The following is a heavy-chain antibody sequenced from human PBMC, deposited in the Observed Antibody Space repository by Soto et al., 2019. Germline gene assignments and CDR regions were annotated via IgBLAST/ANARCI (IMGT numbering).Heavy chain of an antibody. Sequence: EVQLVESGGGLVQPGGSLRLSCVASGLSLSNFYVHWVRQAPGKGLVWVSRINSDGTTTNYADFVRDRFTVSRDNAKNSIYLLMNSLRVDDTAVYYCASFGASQPYWGQGTLVTVSS. CDR2: INSDGTTT. D-gene: IGHD3-16*01. CDR3: ASFGASQPY. CDR1: GLSLSNFY. V-gene: IGHV3-74*01. J-gene: IGHJ4*02.